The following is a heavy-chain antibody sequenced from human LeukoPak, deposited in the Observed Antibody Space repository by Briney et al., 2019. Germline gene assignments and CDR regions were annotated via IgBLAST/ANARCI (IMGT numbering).Heavy chain of an antibody. CDR1: GCSISSSSYY. J-gene: IGHJ4*02. D-gene: IGHD3-3*01. CDR2: IYYSGST. CDR3: ARRYKIVFWSGYYGFDY. Sequence: PSETLSLTCTVSGCSISSSSYYWGWIRQPPGKGLEWIGSIYYSGSTYYNPSLKSRVTISVDTSKNQFSLKLSSVTAADTAVYYCARRYKIVFWSGYYGFDYWGQGTLVTVSS. V-gene: IGHV4-39*01.